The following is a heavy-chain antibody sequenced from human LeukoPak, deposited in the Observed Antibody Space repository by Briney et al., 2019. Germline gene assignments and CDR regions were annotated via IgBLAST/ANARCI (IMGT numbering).Heavy chain of an antibody. D-gene: IGHD3-16*02. CDR1: GGSFSGYY. V-gene: IGHV4-34*01. J-gene: IGHJ4*02. CDR3: AREGYYDYVWGSYRYSGPIDY. Sequence: PSETLSLTCAVYGGSFSGYYWSWIRQPPGKGLEWIGEINHSGSTNYNPSLESRVTISVDTSKNQFSLKLSSVTAADTAVYYCAREGYYDYVWGSYRYSGPIDYWGQGTLVTVSS. CDR2: INHSGST.